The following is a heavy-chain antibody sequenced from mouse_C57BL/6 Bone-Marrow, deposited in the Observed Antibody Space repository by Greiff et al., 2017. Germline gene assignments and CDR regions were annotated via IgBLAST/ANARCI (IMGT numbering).Heavy chain of an antibody. CDR3: TPVVATRGFDY. Sequence: VKLMESGAELVRPGASVKLSCPASGFNIKDYYMHWVKQRPEQGLEWIGRIDPEDGDTEYAPKFQGKATMTADTSSNTAYLQLSSLTSEDTAVYYCTPVVATRGFDYWGQGTTLTVSS. V-gene: IGHV14-1*01. D-gene: IGHD1-1*01. CDR2: IDPEDGDT. CDR1: GFNIKDYY. J-gene: IGHJ2*01.